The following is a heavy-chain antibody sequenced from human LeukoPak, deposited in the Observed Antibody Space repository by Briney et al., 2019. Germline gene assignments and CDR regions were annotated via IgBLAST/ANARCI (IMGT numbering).Heavy chain of an antibody. CDR1: GYTFTGYY. Sequence: ASVKVSCKASGYTFTGYYMHWVRQAPGQGLEWMGWINPNSGGTNYAQKFQGRVTMTRDTSISTAHMELSRLRSDDTAVYYCASSVTMVRGVILNWFDPWGQGTLVTVSS. J-gene: IGHJ5*02. CDR3: ASSVTMVRGVILNWFDP. V-gene: IGHV1-2*02. D-gene: IGHD3-10*01. CDR2: INPNSGGT.